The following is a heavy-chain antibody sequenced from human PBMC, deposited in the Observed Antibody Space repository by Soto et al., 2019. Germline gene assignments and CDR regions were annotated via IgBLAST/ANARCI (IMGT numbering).Heavy chain of an antibody. CDR2: IYYSGST. Sequence: SETLSLTCTVSGGSISSGGYYWSWIRQHPGKGLEWIGYIYYSGSTYYNPSLKSRVTISVDTSKNQFSLKLSSVTAADTAVYYCARDPSLGDSSGYYHYFDYWGQGTLVTVSS. J-gene: IGHJ4*02. CDR3: ARDPSLGDSSGYYHYFDY. D-gene: IGHD3-22*01. V-gene: IGHV4-31*03. CDR1: GGSISSGGYY.